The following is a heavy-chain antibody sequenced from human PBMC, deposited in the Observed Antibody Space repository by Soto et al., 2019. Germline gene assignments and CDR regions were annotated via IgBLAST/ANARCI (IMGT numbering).Heavy chain of an antibody. J-gene: IGHJ6*02. D-gene: IGHD5-18*01. CDR2: IDYSGST. V-gene: IGHV4-30-4*02. CDR3: GRGQTAIDV. CDR1: GGTITRGDHF. Sequence: PSETRSRTCIVSGGTITRGDHFWSWGRQSPGKGLEWLGYIDYSGSTYYNPSLKGRGMMTSNTSKHQCSHNLSSVTAAGTAVVYPGRGQTAIDVWGQGTTVTVSS.